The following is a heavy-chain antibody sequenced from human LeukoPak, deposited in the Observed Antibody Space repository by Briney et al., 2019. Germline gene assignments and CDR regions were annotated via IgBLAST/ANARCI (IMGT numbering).Heavy chain of an antibody. J-gene: IGHJ4*02. D-gene: IGHD3-3*01. CDR3: ARDLEYFWSGYSPRSPFDY. CDR1: GYTLTELA. V-gene: IGHV1-24*01. Sequence: ASVKVSCKVSGYTLTELAMHWVRQAPGKGLEWMGGFDPEDGETIYAQKFQGRVTMTTDTSTSTAYMELRSLRSDDTAVYYCARDLEYFWSGYSPRSPFDYWGQGTLVTVSS. CDR2: FDPEDGET.